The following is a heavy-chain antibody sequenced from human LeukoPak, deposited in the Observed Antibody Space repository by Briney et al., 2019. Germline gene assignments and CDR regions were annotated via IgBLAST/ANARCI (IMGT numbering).Heavy chain of an antibody. J-gene: IGHJ4*02. V-gene: IGHV3-7*01. CDR2: MNQDGGKK. CDR1: GFTFSTYW. D-gene: IGHD3-10*01. CDR3: VREVGGSGSY. Sequence: GGSLRLSCAASGFTFSTYWMHWVRQAPGKGLEWVANMNQDGGKKFYVDSVKGRFTISRDNAKNSLYLQINSLRDEDTAVYYCVREVGGSGSYWGQGTLVTVSS.